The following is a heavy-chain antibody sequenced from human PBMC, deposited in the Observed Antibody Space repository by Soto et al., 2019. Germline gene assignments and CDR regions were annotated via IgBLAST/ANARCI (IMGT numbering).Heavy chain of an antibody. CDR1: GYTFTSYA. V-gene: IGHV1-3*01. J-gene: IGHJ4*02. CDR2: INAGNGNT. CDR3: ARDIVEYYDFWSGYPLSHFDY. D-gene: IGHD3-3*01. Sequence: QVQLVQSGAEVKKPGASVKVSCKASGYTFTSYAMHWVRQAPGQRLEWMGWINAGNGNTKYSQKFQGRVTITRDTSASTAYIELSSLRSEDTAVYYCARDIVEYYDFWSGYPLSHFDYWGQGTLVTVSS.